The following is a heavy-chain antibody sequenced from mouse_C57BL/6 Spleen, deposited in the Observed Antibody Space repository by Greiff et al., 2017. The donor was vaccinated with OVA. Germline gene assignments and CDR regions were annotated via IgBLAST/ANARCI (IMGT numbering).Heavy chain of an antibody. J-gene: IGHJ2*01. D-gene: IGHD1-1*01. Sequence: QVQLQQSGAELVKPGASVKLSCKASGYTFTSYWMQWVKQRPGQGLEWIGEIDPSDSYTNYNQKFKGKATLTVDTSSSTAYMQLSSLTSEDSAVYYCARGTTVVAKTLDYWGQGTTLTVSS. CDR1: GYTFTSYW. V-gene: IGHV1-50*01. CDR2: IDPSDSYT. CDR3: ARGTTVVAKTLDY.